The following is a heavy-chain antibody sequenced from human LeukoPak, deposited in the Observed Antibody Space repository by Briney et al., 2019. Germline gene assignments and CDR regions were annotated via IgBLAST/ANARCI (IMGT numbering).Heavy chain of an antibody. CDR3: ARDRGSYSAEYFQH. CDR1: GFTFSSYA. CDR2: ISYDGSNK. V-gene: IGHV3-30-3*01. J-gene: IGHJ1*01. Sequence: PGGSLRLSCAASGFTFSSYAMRWVRQAPGKGLEWVAVISYDGSNKYYADSVKGRFTISRDNSKNTLYLQMNSLRAEDTAVYYCARDRGSYSAEYFQHWGQGTLVTVSS. D-gene: IGHD1-26*01.